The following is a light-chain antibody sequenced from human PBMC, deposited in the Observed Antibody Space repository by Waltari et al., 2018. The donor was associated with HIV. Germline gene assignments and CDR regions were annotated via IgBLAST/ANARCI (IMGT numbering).Light chain of an antibody. CDR3: CSYAGSTTHV. J-gene: IGLJ1*01. CDR2: EVI. CDR1: STDVGRYKV. Sequence: QSALTQPASVSGSPGQSITIHCTGTSTDVGRYKVVPCYQKHPGKAPKLMIYEVIKRPSGVSNRFSGSKSGNTASLTISGLQAEDEADYYCCSYAGSTTHVFGTGTKVTVL. V-gene: IGLV2-23*02.